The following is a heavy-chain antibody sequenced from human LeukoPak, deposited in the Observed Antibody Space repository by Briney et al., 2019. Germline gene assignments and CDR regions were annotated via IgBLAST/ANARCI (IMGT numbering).Heavy chain of an antibody. CDR3: ARDPGTTAWNYYYYYYMDV. J-gene: IGHJ6*03. D-gene: IGHD4-17*01. CDR1: GYTFTSYG. V-gene: IGHV1-18*01. CDR2: ISAYNGNT. Sequence: ASVKVSCKASGYTFTSYGISWVRQAPGQGLEWMGWISAYNGNTNYAQKLQGRVTMTTDTSTSTAYMELRSLRSDDTAVYYCARDPGTTAWNYYYYYYMDVRGKGTTVTISS.